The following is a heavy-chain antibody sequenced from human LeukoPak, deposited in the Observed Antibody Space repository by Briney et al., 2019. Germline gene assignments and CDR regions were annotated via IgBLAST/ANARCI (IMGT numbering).Heavy chain of an antibody. CDR3: AVKIAAAGFY. Sequence: PSETLSLTCSVSGGSISSGGYYWSWIRQHPGKGLEWIGYVPYSGSTFYNPSLKSRVTISLDTTKNQFSLRLTSVTAADTAVYYRAVKIAAAGFYWGQGTLVTVSS. CDR1: GGSISSGGYY. V-gene: IGHV4-31*03. J-gene: IGHJ4*02. D-gene: IGHD6-13*01. CDR2: VPYSGST.